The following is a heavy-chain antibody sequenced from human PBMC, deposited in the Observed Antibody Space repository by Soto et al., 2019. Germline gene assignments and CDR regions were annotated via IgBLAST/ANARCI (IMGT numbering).Heavy chain of an antibody. J-gene: IGHJ4*02. CDR3: ARDSPYGEGYYFDY. CDR2: ISSRSSYI. CDR1: GFTFSNFG. V-gene: IGHV3-21*01. D-gene: IGHD4-17*01. Sequence: GGSLRLSCAASGFTFSNFGMNWVRQAPGKGLEWVSSISSRSSYIYYADSLKGRFSISRDNAKNSLYLQMNSLRAEDTAVYYCARDSPYGEGYYFDYWGQGTLVTVSS.